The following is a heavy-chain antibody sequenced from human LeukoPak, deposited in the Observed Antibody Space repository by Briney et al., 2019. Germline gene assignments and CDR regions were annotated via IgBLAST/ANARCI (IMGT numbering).Heavy chain of an antibody. D-gene: IGHD5-12*01. CDR2: INPSGGST. CDR1: GYTFTSYY. J-gene: IGHJ5*02. V-gene: IGHV1-46*01. Sequence: ASVKVSCKASGYTFTSYYIHWVRQAPGQGLEWMGIINPSGGSTSYAQKFQGRVTMTRDTSTSTVYMELSSLRSEDTAVYYCARDHFGYGGHDHWFDPWGQGTLVTVSS. CDR3: ARDHFGYGGHDHWFDP.